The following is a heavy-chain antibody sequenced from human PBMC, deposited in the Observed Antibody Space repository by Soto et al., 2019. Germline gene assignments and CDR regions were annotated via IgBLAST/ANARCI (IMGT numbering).Heavy chain of an antibody. CDR2: LYYSGST. Sequence: QVQLQESGPGLVKPSETLSLTCTVSGASISSYYWSWIRQPPGKALEWIGYLYYSGSTNYNPSLKRRVTISVDTSKNQFSLTLTSVTAADTAVYYCARQGGVTVPPATYFGLGYNGMDVWGQGTTVTVSS. D-gene: IGHD2-2*01. CDR3: ARQGGVTVPPATYFGLGYNGMDV. J-gene: IGHJ6*02. CDR1: GASISSYY. V-gene: IGHV4-59*08.